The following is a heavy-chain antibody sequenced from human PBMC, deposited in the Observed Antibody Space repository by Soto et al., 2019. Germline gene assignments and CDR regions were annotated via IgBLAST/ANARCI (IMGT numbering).Heavy chain of an antibody. J-gene: IGHJ4*02. CDR3: ARGGRVGYNWGDYFDY. CDR2: VNPSGGST. Sequence: ASVKVSCKASGYTFISSYIHWVRQAPGQGLEWMGIVNPSGGSTAYAQKFRGRVTMTRDTSTSTVYMELSSLTSEDTAVYYCARGGRVGYNWGDYFDYWGQGTLVTVSS. CDR1: GYTFISSY. D-gene: IGHD5-12*01. V-gene: IGHV1-46*01.